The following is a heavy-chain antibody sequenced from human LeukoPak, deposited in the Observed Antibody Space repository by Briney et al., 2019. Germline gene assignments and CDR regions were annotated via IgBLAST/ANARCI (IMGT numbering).Heavy chain of an antibody. D-gene: IGHD2-2*01. J-gene: IGHJ4*02. V-gene: IGHV4-31*03. CDR2: IYYSGIT. CDR1: GGSISSSAYY. CDR3: ARDGDCSSDSCYFDY. Sequence: SETLSLTCTVSGGSISSSAYYWSWIRQHPGKGLEWIGYIYYSGITYYNPSLKSRVTISVDTSKNQFSLNLSSVTAADTAVYHCARDGDCSSDSCYFDYWGQGILVTVSS.